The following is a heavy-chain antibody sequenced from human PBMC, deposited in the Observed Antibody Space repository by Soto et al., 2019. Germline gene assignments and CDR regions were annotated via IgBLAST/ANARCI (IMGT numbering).Heavy chain of an antibody. J-gene: IGHJ3*01. Sequence: EVELVESGGGLVKPGGSLRLSCAASGFTFNSYSVNWVRQAPGKGLEWVASISSGSVHIDFADSVKGRFSISRDEVTNSVSLQMDSLRVEDTGIYYCARYDAFKAFDLWGQGTMVTVSS. CDR2: ISSGSVHI. D-gene: IGHD1-1*01. CDR3: ARYDAFKAFDL. V-gene: IGHV3-21*02. CDR1: GFTFNSYS.